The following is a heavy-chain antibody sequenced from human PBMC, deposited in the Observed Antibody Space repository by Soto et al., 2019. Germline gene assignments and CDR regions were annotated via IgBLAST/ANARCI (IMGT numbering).Heavy chain of an antibody. Sequence: SETLSLTCSVSGDSVSSGGYYWSWIRQPPGKGLEWIGHVYFSGSTNYIPSLKSRLTMSVDTAKNQFSLKLNSATAADTAVYYCARIPVDTYMIYWSDPWGQGTQVTVSS. CDR3: ARIPVDTYMIYWSDP. V-gene: IGHV4-61*08. D-gene: IGHD3-16*01. CDR1: GDSVSSGGYY. CDR2: VYFSGST. J-gene: IGHJ5*02.